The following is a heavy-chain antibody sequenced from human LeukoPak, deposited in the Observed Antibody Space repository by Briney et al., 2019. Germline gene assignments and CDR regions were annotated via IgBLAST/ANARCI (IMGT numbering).Heavy chain of an antibody. V-gene: IGHV3-21*01. CDR3: ARDPVDY. CDR1: GFTFSDYG. CDR2: ISTTSTYI. J-gene: IGHJ4*02. Sequence: GGSLRLSCAASGFTFSDYGMSWVRQAPGKGLEWVSSISTTSTYIYYADSMKGRFTISRGNAKNSLYLQMNSLRAEDTAVYYCARDPVDYWGQGTLVTVSS.